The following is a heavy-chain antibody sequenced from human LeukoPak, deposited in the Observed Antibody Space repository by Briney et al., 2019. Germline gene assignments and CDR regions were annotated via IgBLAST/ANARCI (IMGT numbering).Heavy chain of an antibody. CDR1: GGSFSGYY. CDR2: INHSGST. D-gene: IGHD2-15*01. J-gene: IGHJ4*02. V-gene: IGHV4-34*01. CDR3: AGATDCSGGSCYSDYFDY. Sequence: PSETLSLTCAVYGGSFSGYYWSWIRQPPGKGLEWTGEINHSGSTNYNPSLKSRVTISVDTSKNQFSLKLSSVTAADTAVYYCAGATDCSGGSCYSDYFDYWGQGTLVTVSS.